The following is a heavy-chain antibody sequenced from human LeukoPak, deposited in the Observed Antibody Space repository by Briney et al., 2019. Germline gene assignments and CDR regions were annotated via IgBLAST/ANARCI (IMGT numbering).Heavy chain of an antibody. CDR3: ARGPTYTN. CDR2: INPKSGGT. CDR1: GYSFIGYY. V-gene: IGHV1-2*02. J-gene: IGHJ1*01. Sequence: GASVKVSCKASGYSFIGYYMHWVRQAPGQGLEWMGWINPKSGGTDYEQKFQGRVTMTRDTSISTAYMELSRLTPDDTAVYYCARGPTYTNWGQGTLVTVSS. D-gene: IGHD2-2*02.